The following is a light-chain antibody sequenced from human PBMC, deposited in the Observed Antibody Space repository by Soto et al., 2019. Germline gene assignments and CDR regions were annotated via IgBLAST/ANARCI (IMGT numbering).Light chain of an antibody. CDR2: EVS. V-gene: IGLV2-18*02. J-gene: IGLJ2*01. CDR3: SSYTSSSTYVV. CDR1: SSDVGNYNR. Sequence: SALTQPPSVSGSPGQSVTISCTGTSSDVGNYNRVSWYQQPPGTAPKLMIYEVSNRPSGVPDRFSGSKSGNTASLTISGLQAEDEADYYCSSYTSSSTYVVFGGGTKVTVL.